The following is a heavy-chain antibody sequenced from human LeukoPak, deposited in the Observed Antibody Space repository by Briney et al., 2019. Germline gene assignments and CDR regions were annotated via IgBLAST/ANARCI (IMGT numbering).Heavy chain of an antibody. V-gene: IGHV1-46*01. Sequence: ASVKVSCKASGYTFTGYSMHWVRQAPGQGLEWMGIINPNGGSTIYAQKFQGRVTMTRDTSTSTVYMDLTSLRSEDTAVYYCARGGMVRDRRHFQFDHWGQGTLVTVSS. CDR1: GYTFTGYS. CDR2: INPNGGST. D-gene: IGHD3-10*01. J-gene: IGHJ4*02. CDR3: ARGGMVRDRRHFQFDH.